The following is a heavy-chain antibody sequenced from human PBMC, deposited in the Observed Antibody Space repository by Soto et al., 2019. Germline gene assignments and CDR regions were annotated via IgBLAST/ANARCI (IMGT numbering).Heavy chain of an antibody. CDR3: AKVTTVTPWRYLAL. CDR1: RFAFSSYA. Sequence: QEQLVESGGGVVQPGKSLRLSCAASRFAFSSYAMHWVRQAPGKGLEWLAVISYDGGYENYADSVKGLFTVSRDNSKNPLWLQINSLRPEDTALYYCAKVTTVTPWRYLALLGQGTLVTVAS. CDR2: ISYDGGYE. D-gene: IGHD4-17*01. J-gene: IGHJ2*01. V-gene: IGHV3-30*18.